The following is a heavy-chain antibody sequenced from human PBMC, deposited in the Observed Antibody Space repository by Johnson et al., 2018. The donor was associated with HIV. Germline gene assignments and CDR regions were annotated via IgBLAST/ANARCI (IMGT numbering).Heavy chain of an antibody. J-gene: IGHJ3*02. CDR2: INSDGSST. D-gene: IGHD1-26*01. Sequence: VQLVESGGGLVQPGGSLRLSCAASRFSFSSYWMHWVRQAPGKGLVWVSRINSDGSSTNYADSVKGRFTISRDNSKNTLYLQMNSLRAEDTAVYYCAKRMGGEAFDIWGQGTMVTVSS. CDR3: AKRMGGEAFDI. CDR1: RFSFSSYW. V-gene: IGHV3-74*01.